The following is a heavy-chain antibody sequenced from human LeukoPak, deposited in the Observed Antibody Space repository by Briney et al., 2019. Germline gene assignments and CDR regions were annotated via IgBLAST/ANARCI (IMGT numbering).Heavy chain of an antibody. CDR3: ARGMGGSYPRYYYYGMDV. CDR1: GGSFSGYY. Sequence: SETLSLTCAVYGGSFSGYYWSWIRQPPGKGLEWIGEINHSGSTNYNPSLKSRVTISVDTSENQFSLKLSSVTAADTAVYYCARGMGGSYPRYYYYGMDVWGQGTTVTVSS. V-gene: IGHV4-34*01. CDR2: INHSGST. D-gene: IGHD1-26*01. J-gene: IGHJ6*02.